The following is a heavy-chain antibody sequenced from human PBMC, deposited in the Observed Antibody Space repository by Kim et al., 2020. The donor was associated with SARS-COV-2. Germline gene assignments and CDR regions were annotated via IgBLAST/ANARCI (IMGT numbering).Heavy chain of an antibody. V-gene: IGHV4-30-2*01. CDR1: GGSISSGGYS. Sequence: SETLSLICAVSGGSISSGGYSWSWIRQPPGKGLEWIGYIYHSGSTYYNPSLKSRVTISVDRSKNQFSLKLSSVTAADTAVYYCARGLRFPFDYWGQGTLV. CDR3: ARGLRFPFDY. D-gene: IGHD5-12*01. CDR2: IYHSGST. J-gene: IGHJ4*02.